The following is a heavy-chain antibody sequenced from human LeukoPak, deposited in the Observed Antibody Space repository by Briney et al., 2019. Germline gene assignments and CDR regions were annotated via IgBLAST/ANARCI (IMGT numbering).Heavy chain of an antibody. V-gene: IGHV3-21*05. CDR1: GFTFSSYS. J-gene: IGHJ6*04. D-gene: IGHD3-10*02. CDR2: ISSSSYYI. CDR3: AELGITMIGGV. Sequence: GGSLRLSCAASGFTFSSYSMNWVRQAPGKGLEWVSYISSSSYYIYYADSVKGRFTISRDNAKNSLYPQMNSLRAEDTAVYYCAELGITMIGGVWGKGTTVTISS.